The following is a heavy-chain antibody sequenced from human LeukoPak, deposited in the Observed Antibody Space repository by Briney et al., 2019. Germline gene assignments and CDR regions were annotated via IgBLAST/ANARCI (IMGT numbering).Heavy chain of an antibody. V-gene: IGHV3-23*01. Sequence: PGGSLRLSCAASGFTFSTYAMIWVRQAPGKGLEWVSVIGGSGSYTYYADSVKGRFTISRDNSKDTLYLQMNSLRAEDTAVYYCARDWYDYWGRGTLVTVSS. CDR2: IGGSGSYT. CDR3: ARDWYDY. D-gene: IGHD6-13*01. J-gene: IGHJ4*02. CDR1: GFTFSTYA.